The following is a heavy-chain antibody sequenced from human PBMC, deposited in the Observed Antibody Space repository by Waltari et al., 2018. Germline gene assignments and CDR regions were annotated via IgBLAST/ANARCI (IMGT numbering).Heavy chain of an antibody. J-gene: IGHJ6*02. Sequence: EVQLVESGGGLVQPGGSLRLSCAASGFTFSSYWMSWVRQAPGKGLEWVANIKQDGSEKYYVDSVKGRFTISRDNAKNSLYLQMNSLRAEDTAVYYCAKGNLVANYYYYGMDVWGQGTTVTVSS. CDR2: IKQDGSEK. CDR1: GFTFSSYW. CDR3: AKGNLVANYYYYGMDV. V-gene: IGHV3-7*03. D-gene: IGHD5-12*01.